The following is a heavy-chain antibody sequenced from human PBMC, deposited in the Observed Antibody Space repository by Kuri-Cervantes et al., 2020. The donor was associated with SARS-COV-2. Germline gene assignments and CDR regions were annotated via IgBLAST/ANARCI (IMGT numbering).Heavy chain of an antibody. CDR2: ISSSGSTI. Sequence: GGSRRPSCAASGFTFSDYYMSWIRRAPGKGLEWVSYISSSGSTIYDADSVKGRSAISRDNAKNSLYLQMTSLRAEDTAVYYWARDRELGTRGTNWFDPWGQGTLVTVSS. D-gene: IGHD7-27*01. CDR1: GFTFSDYY. J-gene: IGHJ5*02. V-gene: IGHV3-11*04. CDR3: ARDRELGTRGTNWFDP.